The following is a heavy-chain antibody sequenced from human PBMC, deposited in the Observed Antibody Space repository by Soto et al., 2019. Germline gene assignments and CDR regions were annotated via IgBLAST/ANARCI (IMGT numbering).Heavy chain of an antibody. CDR2: VFTNGGT. V-gene: IGHV3-66*01. CDR3: ASDQGVPVTD. D-gene: IGHD6-19*01. Sequence: EVQLVESGGGLVQPGGSLRLSCVASGFTVSSNYMTWVRQAPGKGLEWVSVVFTNGGTVYADSVKGRFTMSRDNSKNTLFLQMNSLRAEDTAVYYCASDQGVPVTDWGQGTLVTVSS. CDR1: GFTVSSNY. J-gene: IGHJ4*02.